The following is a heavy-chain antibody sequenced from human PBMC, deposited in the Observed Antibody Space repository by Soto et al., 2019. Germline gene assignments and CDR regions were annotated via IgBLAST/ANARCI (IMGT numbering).Heavy chain of an antibody. D-gene: IGHD2-2*01. CDR1: GFTFSSYA. CDR2: ISGSGGST. J-gene: IGHJ3*02. Sequence: GGSLRLSCAASGFTFSSYAMSWVRQAPGKGLEWVSAISGSGGSTYYADSVKGRFTISRDNSKNTLYLQMNSLRAEDTAVYYCAKDLGSLGGTSCPSCGDAFDIWGQGTMVTVSS. V-gene: IGHV3-23*01. CDR3: AKDLGSLGGTSCPSCGDAFDI.